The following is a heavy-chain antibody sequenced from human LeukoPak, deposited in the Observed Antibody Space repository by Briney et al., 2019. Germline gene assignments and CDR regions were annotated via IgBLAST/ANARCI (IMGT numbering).Heavy chain of an antibody. J-gene: IGHJ5*02. Sequence: PGASLRLSCAASGFTFSSFVMIWVRQAPGKGLEWVSSISGSGDDTYYADSVKGRFTISRDNSKNTLYLQMNSLRAEDTAVYYCVKDGRETSVPWGQGTLVTVSS. CDR3: VKDGRETSVP. CDR2: ISGSGDDT. CDR1: GFTFSSFV. V-gene: IGHV3-23*01. D-gene: IGHD5/OR15-5a*01.